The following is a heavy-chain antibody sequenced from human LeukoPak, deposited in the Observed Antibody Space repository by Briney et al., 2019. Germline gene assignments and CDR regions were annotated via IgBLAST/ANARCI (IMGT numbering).Heavy chain of an antibody. CDR1: GYTFSGYY. V-gene: IGHV1-2*02. Sequence: ASVKVSCKASGYTFSGYYMHWVPQAPGQALEWMGWINPNNGATNYAQEFQGRVTITRDTSASTAYMELSSLRSEDMAVYYCAREGEMATIVDWGQGTLVTVSS. J-gene: IGHJ4*02. CDR3: AREGEMATIVD. CDR2: INPNNGAT. D-gene: IGHD5-24*01.